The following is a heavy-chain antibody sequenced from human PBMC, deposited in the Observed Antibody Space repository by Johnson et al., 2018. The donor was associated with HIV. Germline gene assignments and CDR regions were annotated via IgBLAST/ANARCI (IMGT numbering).Heavy chain of an antibody. CDR3: VTPTLGAEAFDI. CDR2: IKTKTEGETT. J-gene: IGHJ3*02. Sequence: VQLVESGGGVVQPGRSLRLSCAASDFTFSNNAIHWVRQAPGKGLEWVGRIKTKTEGETTDYAAPVAARFTISRDASKDTLYLQMNNLKTEDTAIYYCVTPTLGAEAFDIWGQGTLVTVSS. D-gene: IGHD1-26*01. V-gene: IGHV3-15*07. CDR1: DFTFSNNA.